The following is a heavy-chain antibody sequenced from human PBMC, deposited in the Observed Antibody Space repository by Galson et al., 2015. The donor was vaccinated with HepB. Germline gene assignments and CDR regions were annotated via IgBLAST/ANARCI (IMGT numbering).Heavy chain of an antibody. J-gene: IGHJ4*02. V-gene: IGHV3-9*01. CDR3: ARGVRGSYPTFDY. CDR2: ISWNGDNI. D-gene: IGHD3-10*01. Sequence: SLRLSCAASGFSFNDYTMHWVRQTPGKGLEWVSGISWNGDNIGYAASVKGRFTISRDIALNSLYLRMNSLRAEDTALYYCARGVRGSYPTFDYWGQGTLVTVSS. CDR1: GFSFNDYT.